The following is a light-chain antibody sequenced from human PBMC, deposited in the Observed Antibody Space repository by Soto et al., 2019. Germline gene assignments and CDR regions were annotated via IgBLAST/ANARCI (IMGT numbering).Light chain of an antibody. CDR3: KHYGYSQT. CDR1: QSVGNNY. V-gene: IGKV3-20*01. CDR2: GAS. Sequence: EIVLPQSHGTMSLSPGARAPLSGRASQSVGNNYLAWYQQRPGQAPRLLIYGASSRATGIPDRFSGSGSGTDFALTISRLEPEDFAVYYCKHYGYSQTVGKGTKVDIK. J-gene: IGKJ1*01.